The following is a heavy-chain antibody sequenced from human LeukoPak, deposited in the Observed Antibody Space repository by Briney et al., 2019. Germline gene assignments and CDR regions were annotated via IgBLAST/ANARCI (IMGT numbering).Heavy chain of an antibody. D-gene: IGHD3-16*01. CDR2: VKEDGSEQ. J-gene: IGHJ4*02. V-gene: IGHV3-7*01. CDR3: ARGSMHVYHLYTDY. Sequence: GGSLRLSCAASGFIFSRYWMSWVRQAPGKGLEWVANVKEDGSEQYYVDSVRGRFTISRDNAKNSLFLQLSSLRVEDTAVYYCARGSMHVYHLYTDYWGQGTLVTVSS. CDR1: GFIFSRYW.